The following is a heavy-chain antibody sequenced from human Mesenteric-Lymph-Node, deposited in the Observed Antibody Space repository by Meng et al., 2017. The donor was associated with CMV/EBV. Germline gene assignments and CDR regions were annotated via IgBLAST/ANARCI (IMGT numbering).Heavy chain of an antibody. V-gene: IGHV3-74*01. J-gene: IGHJ3*02. CDR2: INSDGSST. Sequence: GESLKISCAASGFTFSSYWMHWVRQAPGKGLVWVSRINSDGSSTSYADSVKGRFTISRDNAKNTLYLQMNSLRAEDTAVYYCVRGRLGYCSSTSCHDAFDIWGQGTMVTVSS. CDR3: VRGRLGYCSSTSCHDAFDI. CDR1: GFTFSSYW. D-gene: IGHD2-2*01.